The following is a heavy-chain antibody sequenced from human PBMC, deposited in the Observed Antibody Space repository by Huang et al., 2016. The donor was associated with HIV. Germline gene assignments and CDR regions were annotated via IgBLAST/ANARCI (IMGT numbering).Heavy chain of an antibody. CDR1: GYDFGSYG. CDR2: IGSASRDT. Sequence: VRVSCKASGYDFGSYGMSWVRPAPGQGLEGLGWIGSASRDTRTAQKFQGRVTMTTDRAETPTYMELRSLRYDDTAVYYCARDTYYTDIWKRNDASFLWGQGTMITVYS. V-gene: IGHV1-18*01. J-gene: IGHJ3*01. CDR3: ARDTYYTDIWKRNDASFL. D-gene: IGHD3-22*01.